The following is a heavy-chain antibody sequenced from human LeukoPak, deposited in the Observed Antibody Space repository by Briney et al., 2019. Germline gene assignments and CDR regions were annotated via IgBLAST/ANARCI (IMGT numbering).Heavy chain of an antibody. CDR2: IYYSGNT. D-gene: IGHD3-10*01. J-gene: IGHJ5*02. CDR1: GGSFSSSSYY. CDR3: AREGLNMVRGIIPKEAWGWFDP. Sequence: SETLSLTCTVSGGSFSSSSYYWGWIRQPPGKGLEWIGSIYYSGNTYPNPSLKSRVTISVDTSKNQFSLKLSSVTAADTAVYYCAREGLNMVRGIIPKEAWGWFDPWGQGTLVTVSS. V-gene: IGHV4-39*07.